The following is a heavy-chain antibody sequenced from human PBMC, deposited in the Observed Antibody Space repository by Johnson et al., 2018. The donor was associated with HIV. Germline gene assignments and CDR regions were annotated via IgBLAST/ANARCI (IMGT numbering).Heavy chain of an antibody. CDR2: IYSGGST. J-gene: IGHJ3*02. CDR1: GFTVSSNY. Sequence: VQLVESGGGLIQPGGSLRLSCAASGFTVSSNYMSWVRQAPGKGLEWGSVIYSGGSTYYADSVKGRFTISRDNSKNTLYLQMNSLRAEDTAVYYCARGEGSGWHLAGAFDIWGQGTMVTVSS. V-gene: IGHV3-66*03. D-gene: IGHD6-19*01. CDR3: ARGEGSGWHLAGAFDI.